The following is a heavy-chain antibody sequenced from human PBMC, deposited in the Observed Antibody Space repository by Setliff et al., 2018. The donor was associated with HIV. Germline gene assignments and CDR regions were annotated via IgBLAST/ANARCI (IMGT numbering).Heavy chain of an antibody. Sequence: GSLRLSCAVSGFTFISYGMYWVRQAPGKGLEWVAFIRYDGSYRYYVDSVKGRFTISRDNSKNTLYLQMNSLRGEDTAVYYCAKEVELRPFDYWGQGTLVTVSS. V-gene: IGHV3-30*02. CDR1: GFTFISYG. J-gene: IGHJ4*02. D-gene: IGHD1-7*01. CDR2: IRYDGSYR. CDR3: AKEVELRPFDY.